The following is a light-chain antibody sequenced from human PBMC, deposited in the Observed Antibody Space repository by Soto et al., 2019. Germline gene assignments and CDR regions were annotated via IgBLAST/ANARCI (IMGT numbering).Light chain of an antibody. CDR2: GVS. CDR3: QQYNNWPPWT. J-gene: IGKJ1*01. CDR1: QSVSNN. V-gene: IGKV3D-15*03. Sequence: EIVLTQYTGTLSLSPGERATLSCRASQSVSNNYLACYQQKPGQAPRLLIYGVSNRATGIPDRFSGSGSGTDFTLTISILQSEDFAVYYCQQYNNWPPWTFGQGTKVDI.